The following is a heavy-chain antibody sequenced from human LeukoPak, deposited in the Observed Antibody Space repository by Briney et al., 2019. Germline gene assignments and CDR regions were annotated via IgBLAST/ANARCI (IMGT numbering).Heavy chain of an antibody. D-gene: IGHD3-16*01. CDR2: ISSSSSYI. J-gene: IGHJ4*02. V-gene: IGHV3-21*01. CDR1: GITFSSYS. CDR3: ARADRLGAALLASFDY. Sequence: GGSLRLSCAASGITFSSYSMNWVRQAPGKGLEWVSSISSSSSYIYYADSVKGRFTISRDNAKNSLYLQMNSLRAEDTAVYYCARADRLGAALLASFDYWGQGTLVTASS.